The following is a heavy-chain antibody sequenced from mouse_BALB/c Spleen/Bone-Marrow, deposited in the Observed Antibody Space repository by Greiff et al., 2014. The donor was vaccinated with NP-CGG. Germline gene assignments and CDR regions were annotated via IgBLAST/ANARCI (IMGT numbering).Heavy chain of an antibody. D-gene: IGHD1-1*02. CDR3: ARERYCGSHFDY. V-gene: IGHV1-7*01. CDR1: GYTFTSYW. CDR2: INPCTGYT. Sequence: VQLQESGAELAKPGASVKMSCKASGYTFTSYWMHWVKQRPGQGLEWIGYINPCTGYTEFNQKFKDKATLTADKSSSTAYMQLTSLTPENYPVYYGARERYCGSHFDYWGQGTTLTVSS. J-gene: IGHJ2*01.